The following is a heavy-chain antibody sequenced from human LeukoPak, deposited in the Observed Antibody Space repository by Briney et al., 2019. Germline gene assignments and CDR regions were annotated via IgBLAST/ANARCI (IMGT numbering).Heavy chain of an antibody. J-gene: IGHJ4*02. CDR1: GYTFTGYN. Sequence: GASVKVSCKSSGYTFTGYNMHWVRQGPGQGLEWMGWINPNSGGTNYAQKFQGRLTMTRDTSITPAYMELSQLRSDDTAVYYCARAIYDYANLHYWPQRPLHTVPS. D-gene: IGHD3-16*01. V-gene: IGHV1-2*02. CDR2: INPNSGGT. CDR3: ARAIYDYANLHY.